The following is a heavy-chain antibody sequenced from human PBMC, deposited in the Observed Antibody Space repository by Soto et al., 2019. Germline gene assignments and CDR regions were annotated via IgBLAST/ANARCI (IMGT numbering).Heavy chain of an antibody. CDR1: GFTFSSYA. Sequence: GESLKISCAASGFTFSSYAMHWVRQAPGKGLEWVAVISYDGSNKYYADSVKGRFTISRDNSKNTLYLQMNSLRAEDTAVYYCARDLGYYYDSSGYYYYYGMDVWGQGTTVTVSS. CDR2: ISYDGSNK. V-gene: IGHV3-30-3*01. D-gene: IGHD3-22*01. CDR3: ARDLGYYYDSSGYYYYYGMDV. J-gene: IGHJ6*02.